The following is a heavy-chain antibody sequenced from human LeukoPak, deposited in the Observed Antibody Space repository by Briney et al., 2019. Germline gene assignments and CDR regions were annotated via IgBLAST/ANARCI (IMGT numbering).Heavy chain of an antibody. J-gene: IGHJ4*02. CDR3: ARDVRTDY. V-gene: IGHV3-21*06. CDR2: ISSNSRFI. D-gene: IGHD2-2*01. CDR1: GFTFSAYT. Sequence: GGSLRLSCAASGFTFSAYTMNWVRQAPGKGLEWVSSISSNSRFIYDADSVKGRFTISRDNAKNLLYLQMNSLRAEDTAAYYCARDVRTDYWGQGTLVTVSS.